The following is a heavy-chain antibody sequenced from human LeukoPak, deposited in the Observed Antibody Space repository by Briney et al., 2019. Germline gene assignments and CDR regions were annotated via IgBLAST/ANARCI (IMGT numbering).Heavy chain of an antibody. CDR3: ARDQPWKQLGLFDY. D-gene: IGHD6-6*01. CDR1: GGSFSGYY. CDR2: INHSGST. V-gene: IGHV4-34*01. J-gene: IGHJ4*02. Sequence: SETLSLTCAVYGGSFSGYYWSWIRQPPGKGLEWIGEINHSGSTNYNPSLKSRVTISVDTSKNQFSLKLSSVTAEDTAVYYCARDQPWKQLGLFDYWGQRTLVTVSS.